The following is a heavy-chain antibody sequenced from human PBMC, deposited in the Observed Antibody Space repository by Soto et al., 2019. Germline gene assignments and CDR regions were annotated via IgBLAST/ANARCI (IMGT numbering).Heavy chain of an antibody. CDR3: AHRVLRTVFGLVTTTAIYFDF. J-gene: IGHJ4*02. Sequence: QITLNESGPTVVRPTETLTLTCRFSGFSLTTRGVGVGWIRQSPGKAPEWLALIYWDDDKRYSASLKSRLTITKDTSKKQVVLTVSDLDPTDTATYYCAHRVLRTVFGLVTTTAIYFDFWGQGTPVAFSS. D-gene: IGHD3-3*01. CDR1: GFSLTTRGVG. CDR2: IYWDDDK. V-gene: IGHV2-5*02.